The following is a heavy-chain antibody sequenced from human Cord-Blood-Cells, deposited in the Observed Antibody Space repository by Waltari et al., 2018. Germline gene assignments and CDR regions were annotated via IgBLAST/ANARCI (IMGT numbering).Heavy chain of an antibody. CDR3: ARFWTLPVRYCSSTSCSDAFDI. Sequence: QVQLQQWGAGLLKPSETLSLTCAVYGGSFSGYYWSWIRQPPGKGLEWIGELNHSGSTNYNPSLRSPVTISVDTSTNQFSLKLSSVTAADTAVYYCARFWTLPVRYCSSTSCSDAFDIWGQGTMVTVSS. D-gene: IGHD2-2*01. J-gene: IGHJ3*02. CDR1: GGSFSGYY. CDR2: LNHSGST. V-gene: IGHV4-34*01.